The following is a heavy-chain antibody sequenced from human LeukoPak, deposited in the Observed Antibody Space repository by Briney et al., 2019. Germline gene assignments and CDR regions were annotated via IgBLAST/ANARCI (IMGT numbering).Heavy chain of an antibody. CDR2: INSDGSST. CDR1: GFSVSGNW. J-gene: IGHJ4*02. Sequence: GGSLRLSCAASGFSVSGNWMHWVRQAPGKGLVWVSRINSDGSSTNYADSVRGRFTISRDNAKNTVYLQVNSLRVEDTAVYYCARGSGAYGDFDYWGQGTLDTVSS. V-gene: IGHV3-74*01. CDR3: ARGSGAYGDFDY. D-gene: IGHD6-19*01.